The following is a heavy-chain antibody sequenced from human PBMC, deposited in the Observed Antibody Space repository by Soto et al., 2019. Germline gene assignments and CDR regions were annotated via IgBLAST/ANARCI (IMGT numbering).Heavy chain of an antibody. CDR1: GFTFSSYG. D-gene: IGHD2-2*01. CDR2: IWYDGSNK. Sequence: QVQLVESGGGVVQPGRSLRLSCAASGFTFSSYGMHWVRQAPGKGLEWVAVIWYDGSNKYYADSVKGRFTISRDNSKNTLYLQMNSLRAEDTAVYYCARESVVVPALIDYWGQGTLVTVSS. V-gene: IGHV3-33*01. CDR3: ARESVVVPALIDY. J-gene: IGHJ4*02.